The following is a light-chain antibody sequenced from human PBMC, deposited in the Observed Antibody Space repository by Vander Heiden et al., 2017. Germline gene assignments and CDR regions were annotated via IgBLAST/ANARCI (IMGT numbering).Light chain of an antibody. CDR2: KAS. V-gene: IGKV1-5*03. Sequence: DIQMTQSPSTLSASVGDRVTITSWASQSITNWLAWYQQKPGKAPKLLIYKASSLESGVPSRFRGSGSGTEFTLTISSLQPDDFATYFCQQCKTYLFTFGPGTKVDIK. CDR1: QSITNW. CDR3: QQCKTYLFT. J-gene: IGKJ3*01.